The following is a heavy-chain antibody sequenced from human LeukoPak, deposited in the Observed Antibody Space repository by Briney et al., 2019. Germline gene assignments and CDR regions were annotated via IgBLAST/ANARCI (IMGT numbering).Heavy chain of an antibody. CDR3: ARVGVPYCGGDCYSGADFGY. V-gene: IGHV1-46*01. CDR1: GYTFTSYY. CDR2: INPSGGST. D-gene: IGHD2-21*02. Sequence: ASVKVSCKASGYTFTSYYMHWVRQAPGQGLEWMGIINPSGGSTSYAQKFQGRVTMTRDTSTSTVYMELSSLRSEDTAVYYCARVGVPYCGGDCYSGADFGYWGQGTLVTVSS. J-gene: IGHJ4*02.